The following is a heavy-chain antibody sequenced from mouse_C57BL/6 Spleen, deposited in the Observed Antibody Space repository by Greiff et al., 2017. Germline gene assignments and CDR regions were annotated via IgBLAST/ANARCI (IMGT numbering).Heavy chain of an antibody. CDR2: IYPRSGNT. D-gene: IGHD1-1*01. Sequence: QVQLKESGAELARPGASVKLSCKASGYTFTSYGISWVKQRTGQGLEWIGEIYPRSGNTYYNEKFKGKATLTADKSSSTAYMELRSLTSEDSAVYFCARVYGSSFDYWGQGTTLTVSS. CDR1: GYTFTSYG. CDR3: ARVYGSSFDY. J-gene: IGHJ2*01. V-gene: IGHV1-81*01.